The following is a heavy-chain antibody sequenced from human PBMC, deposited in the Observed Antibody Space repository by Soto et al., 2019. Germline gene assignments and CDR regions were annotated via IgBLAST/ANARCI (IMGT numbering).Heavy chain of an antibody. CDR1: GFTFSSYA. D-gene: IGHD3-22*01. J-gene: IGHJ4*02. Sequence: SGGSLRLSCAASGFTFSSYAMSWVRQAPGKGLEWVSAISGSGGSTYYADSVKGRFTISRDNSKNTLYLQMNSLRAEDTAVYYCAKDRAGGITMIVVVSSFDYWGQGTLVTVS. CDR2: ISGSGGST. V-gene: IGHV3-23*01. CDR3: AKDRAGGITMIVVVSSFDY.